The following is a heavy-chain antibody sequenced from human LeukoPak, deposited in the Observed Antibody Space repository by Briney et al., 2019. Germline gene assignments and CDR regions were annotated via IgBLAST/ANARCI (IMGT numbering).Heavy chain of an antibody. V-gene: IGHV4-4*07. CDR3: ARDRVGRGPMGTRSYYYMDV. D-gene: IGHD7-27*01. CDR2: IYTSGST. J-gene: IGHJ6*03. CDR1: GGSFSSYY. Sequence: SETLSLTCAVYGGSFSSYYWSWIRQPAGKGLEWIGRIYTSGSTNYNPSLKSRVTISVDTSKNQFSLKLSSVTAADTAVYYCARDRVGRGPMGTRSYYYMDVWGKGTTVTVSS.